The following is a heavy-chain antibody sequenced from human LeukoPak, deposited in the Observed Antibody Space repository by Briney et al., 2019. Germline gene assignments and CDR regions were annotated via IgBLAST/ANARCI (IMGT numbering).Heavy chain of an antibody. D-gene: IGHD2-15*01. V-gene: IGHV1-69*13. CDR1: GGTFSSYA. CDR2: IIPIFGTA. J-gene: IGHJ1*01. Sequence: SVKVSCKASGGTFSSYAISWVRQAPGQGLEWMGGIIPIFGTANYAQKFQGRVTITADESTSTAYMELSSLRSEDTAVYYCARTDIVVVVAATPGYFQHWGQGTLVTVSS. CDR3: ARTDIVVVVAATPGYFQH.